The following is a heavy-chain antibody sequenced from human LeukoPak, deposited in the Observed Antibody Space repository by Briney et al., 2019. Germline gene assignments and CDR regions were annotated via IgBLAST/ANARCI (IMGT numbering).Heavy chain of an antibody. Sequence: SETLSLTCTVSGGSISSYYWSWIRQPPGKGLEWIGYIYYSGSTNYSPSLKSRVTISVDTSKNQFSLKLSSVTAADTAVYYCARRRVSIFGVYFGYWGQGTLVTVSS. CDR3: ARRRVSIFGVYFGY. CDR1: GGSISSYY. V-gene: IGHV4-59*08. D-gene: IGHD3-3*01. J-gene: IGHJ4*02. CDR2: IYYSGST.